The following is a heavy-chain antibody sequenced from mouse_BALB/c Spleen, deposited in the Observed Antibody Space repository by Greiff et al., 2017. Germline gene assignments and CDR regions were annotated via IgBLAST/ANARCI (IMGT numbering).Heavy chain of an antibody. CDR2: IWAGGST. V-gene: IGHV2-9*02. D-gene: IGHD1-1*01. CDR1: GFSLTSYG. Sequence: QVQLKESGPGLVAPSQSLSITCTVSGFSLTSYGVNWVRQPPGKGLEWLGVIWAGGSTNYNSALMSRLSISKDNSKIQVFLKMNSLQTDDTAMYYCARESYPLLLRYQRAMDYWGQGTSVTVSS. CDR3: ARESYPLLLRYQRAMDY. J-gene: IGHJ4*01.